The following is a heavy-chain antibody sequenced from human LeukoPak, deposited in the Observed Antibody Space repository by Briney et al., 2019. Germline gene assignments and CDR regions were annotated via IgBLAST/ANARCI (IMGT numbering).Heavy chain of an antibody. V-gene: IGHV4-34*01. CDR2: INHSGST. CDR3: ARAPRYYDFWSGYYTGISWFDP. D-gene: IGHD3-3*01. J-gene: IGHJ5*02. CDR1: GGSFSGYY. Sequence: PSETLSLTCAVYGGSFSGYYWSWIRQPPGKGLEWIGEINHSGSTNYNPSLKSRVTISVDTSKNQFSLKLSSVTAADTAVYYCARAPRYYDFWSGYYTGISWFDPWGQGTLVTVSS.